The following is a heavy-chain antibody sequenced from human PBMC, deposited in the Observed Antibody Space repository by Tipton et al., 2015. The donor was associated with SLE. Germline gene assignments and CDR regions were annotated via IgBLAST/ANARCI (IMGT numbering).Heavy chain of an antibody. D-gene: IGHD3-3*01. Sequence: SLRLSCTVSGFTFSNYAMHWARQAPGKGLEWVAVIWYDGSNKYYVDSVKGRFTISKDISKNMLYLQMNNLRVEDTAVYFCARDRRSIGDYMDFWGKGTTVTVSS. J-gene: IGHJ6*03. CDR3: ARDRRSIGDYMDF. CDR2: IWYDGSNK. CDR1: GFTFSNYA. V-gene: IGHV3-33*01.